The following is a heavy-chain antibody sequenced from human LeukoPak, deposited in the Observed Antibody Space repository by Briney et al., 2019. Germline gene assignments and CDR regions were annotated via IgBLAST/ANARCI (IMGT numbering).Heavy chain of an antibody. D-gene: IGHD3-3*01. J-gene: IGHJ3*02. Sequence: ASVKVSCKASGYTFTSYGISWVRQAPGQGLEWMGWISAYNGITNYAQKLQGRVTMTTDTSTSTAYMELRSLRSDDTAVYYCARILRFLELFSDGAFDIWGQGTMVTVSS. CDR3: ARILRFLELFSDGAFDI. V-gene: IGHV1-18*01. CDR2: ISAYNGIT. CDR1: GYTFTSYG.